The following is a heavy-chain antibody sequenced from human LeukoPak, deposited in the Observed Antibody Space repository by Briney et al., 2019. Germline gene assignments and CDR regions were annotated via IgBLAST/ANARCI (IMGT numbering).Heavy chain of an antibody. Sequence: XAPGKGLEWVSSISSSSYIYYADSVKGRFTISRDNAKNSLYLQMNSLRAEDTAVYYCARAYDYWGQGTLVTVSS. CDR3: ARAYDY. V-gene: IGHV3-21*01. CDR2: ISSSSYI. J-gene: IGHJ4*02.